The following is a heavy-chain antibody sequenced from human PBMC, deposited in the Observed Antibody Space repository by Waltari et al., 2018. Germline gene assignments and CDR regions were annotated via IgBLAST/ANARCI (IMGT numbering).Heavy chain of an antibody. J-gene: IGHJ3*02. CDR2: IGVSTGSI. CDR3: AKSGRSPWAFDI. V-gene: IGHV3-23*04. Sequence: EVQLVESGGGLVQPGGSLRLSCTASGFTFSSYGMTWVHQAPGKGLEGASAIGVSTGSINYADSVRGRFTISRDNAKNTLYLQMNSLRAEDTALYYCAKSGRSPWAFDIWGQGTMVTVSS. CDR1: GFTFSSYG. D-gene: IGHD3-10*01.